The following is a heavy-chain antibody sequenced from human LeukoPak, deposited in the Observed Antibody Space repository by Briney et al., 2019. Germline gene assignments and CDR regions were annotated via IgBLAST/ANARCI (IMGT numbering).Heavy chain of an antibody. CDR1: GFTLSGYW. J-gene: IGHJ4*02. V-gene: IGHV3-74*01. D-gene: IGHD4-17*01. CDR2: INPDGSIT. CDR3: ARDFHGDHDY. Sequence: GGSLRLSCAASGFTLSGYWIHWVRQAPGKGLVWVARINPDGSITSYADSVKGRITISKDNAKNTLYLQMHSLRAEDTAVYYCARDFHGDHDYWGQGTLVTVSS.